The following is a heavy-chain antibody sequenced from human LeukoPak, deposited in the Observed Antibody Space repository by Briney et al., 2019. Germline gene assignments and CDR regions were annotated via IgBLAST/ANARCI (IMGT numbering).Heavy chain of an antibody. V-gene: IGHV4-39*01. CDR1: GGSISSSSYY. CDR3: ARLQVPAAMDYYFDY. Sequence: PSETLSLTCTVSGGSISSSSYYWGWIRQPPWKGLEWIGSIYYSGSTYYNPSLKSRVTISVDTSKNQFSLKLSSVTAADTAVYYCARLQVPAAMDYYFDYWGQGTLVTVSS. D-gene: IGHD2-2*01. CDR2: IYYSGST. J-gene: IGHJ4*02.